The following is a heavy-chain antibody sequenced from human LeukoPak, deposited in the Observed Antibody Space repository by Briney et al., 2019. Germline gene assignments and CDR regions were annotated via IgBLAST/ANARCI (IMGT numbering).Heavy chain of an antibody. Sequence: GGSLRLSCTASGITFSSYEMKWVRQAPGKGLEWVSYISISGSTIYYADSVRGRFTFSRDNAKNSLYRQMHSLTAQDTSVYCCATSYSGWGQGTLVTVSS. V-gene: IGHV3-48*03. CDR3: ATSYSG. D-gene: IGHD6-13*01. J-gene: IGHJ4*02. CDR1: GITFSSYE. CDR2: ISISGSTI.